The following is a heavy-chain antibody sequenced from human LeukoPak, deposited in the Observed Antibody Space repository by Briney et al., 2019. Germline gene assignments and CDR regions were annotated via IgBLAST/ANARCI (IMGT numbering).Heavy chain of an antibody. CDR3: AKLLNWNEDY. Sequence: GGSLRLSCAASGFTFNNYALTWVRQTPGKGLECVSAISGDGVSPYYADSVRGRFTISRDNSKNTLYLQMNSLRAEDTAVYYCAKLLNWNEDYWGQGTLVTVSS. J-gene: IGHJ4*02. D-gene: IGHD1-1*01. CDR1: GFTFNNYA. CDR2: ISGDGVSP. V-gene: IGHV3-23*01.